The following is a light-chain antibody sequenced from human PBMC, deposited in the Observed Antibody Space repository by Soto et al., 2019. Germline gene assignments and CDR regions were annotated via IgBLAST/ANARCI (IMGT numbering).Light chain of an antibody. V-gene: IGKV3-15*01. CDR2: GAS. CDR1: QSISSS. J-gene: IGKJ4*01. CDR3: QQYGTWPPNLLT. Sequence: EIVMTQSPVTLSVSPGEGATLSCRASQSISSSLAWYQQKPGQPPKLLIFGASTRATGIPARFSGSGSGTEFTLTITRLQSEDSAINYCQQYGTWPPNLLTFGGGTKVEI.